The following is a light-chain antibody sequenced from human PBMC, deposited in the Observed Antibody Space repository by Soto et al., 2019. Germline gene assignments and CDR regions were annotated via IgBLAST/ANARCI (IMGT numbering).Light chain of an antibody. V-gene: IGKV1-8*01. Sequence: AIRMTQSPSSFSASTGDRVTITCRASQGISSYLAWYQQKPGKAPKLLIYAASTLQSGVPSRFSGSGSGTDFTLTISCLQXXXXXXXXXXXXYSYPLTFGGGTKVEIK. CDR3: XXXYSYPLT. J-gene: IGKJ4*01. CDR2: AAS. CDR1: QGISSY.